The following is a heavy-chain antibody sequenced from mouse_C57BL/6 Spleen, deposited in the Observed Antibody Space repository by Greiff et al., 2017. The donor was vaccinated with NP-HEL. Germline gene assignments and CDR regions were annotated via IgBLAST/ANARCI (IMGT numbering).Heavy chain of an antibody. CDR1: GYAFSSYW. J-gene: IGHJ2*01. V-gene: IGHV1-80*01. Sequence: QVQLQQSGAELVKPGASVKISCKASGYAFSSYWMNWVKQRPGKGLEWIGQIYPGDGDTNSNGKFKGKATLTADKSSSTAYMQLSSLTSEDSAVYFCARSGNLRAFDYWGQGTTLTVSS. CDR2: IYPGDGDT. D-gene: IGHD3-1*01. CDR3: ARSGNLRAFDY.